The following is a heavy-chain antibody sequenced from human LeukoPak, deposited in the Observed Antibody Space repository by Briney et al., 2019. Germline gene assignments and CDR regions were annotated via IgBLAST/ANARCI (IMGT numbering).Heavy chain of an antibody. V-gene: IGHV4-61*02. CDR3: ARGYSYHHKN. CDR2: ISSSGST. CDR1: GDSISSGDYY. D-gene: IGHD5-18*01. Sequence: SQTLSLTCTVSGDSISSGDYYWSWIRQPAGKGLEWIGRISSSGSTNYNPSLKSRVTISVDTSKNQFSLKLSSVTAADTAVYYCARGYSYHHKNWGQGTLVTVSS. J-gene: IGHJ4*02.